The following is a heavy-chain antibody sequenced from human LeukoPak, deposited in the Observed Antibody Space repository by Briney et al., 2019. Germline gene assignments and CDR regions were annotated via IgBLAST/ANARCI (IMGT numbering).Heavy chain of an antibody. CDR1: GFTASSNY. CDR2: IYSGGST. J-gene: IGHJ4*02. CDR3: ARDRAAAGVY. V-gene: IGHV3-53*01. D-gene: IGHD6-13*01. Sequence: PGGSLRLXCAASGFTASSNYMSWVRQAPGKGLESVSVIYSGGSTYYADSVKGRFTISRDNSKNTLYLQMNSLRAEDTAVYYYARDRAAAGVYWGQGTLVTVSS.